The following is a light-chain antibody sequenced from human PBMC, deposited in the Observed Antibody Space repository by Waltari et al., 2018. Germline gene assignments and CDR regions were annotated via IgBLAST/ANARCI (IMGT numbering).Light chain of an antibody. V-gene: IGLV1-36*01. CDR2: FDD. J-gene: IGLJ3*02. CDR1: SPNLGKTG. CDR3: STWDDSLNAWV. Sequence: QSVLTQPPSVSEAPRQRVTISRSGRSPNLGKTGVNWYQPLPGEAPKLLIFFDDLLPSGVSDRFSGSKSGTSASLAISGLQPQDEADYYCSTWDDSLNAWVFGGGTKLTVL.